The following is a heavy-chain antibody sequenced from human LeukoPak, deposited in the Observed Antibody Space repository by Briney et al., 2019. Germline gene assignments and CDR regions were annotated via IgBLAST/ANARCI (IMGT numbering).Heavy chain of an antibody. CDR2: ISYDGSNK. CDR3: AKEGLKLLWFGDHSFDY. V-gene: IGHV3-30*18. D-gene: IGHD3-10*01. Sequence: GRSLRLSCAASGFTFSSYGMHWVRQAPGKGLEWVAVISYDGSNKYYADSVKGRFTVSRDNSKNTLYLQMNSLRAEDTAVYYCAKEGLKLLWFGDHSFDYWGQGTLVTVSS. J-gene: IGHJ4*02. CDR1: GFTFSSYG.